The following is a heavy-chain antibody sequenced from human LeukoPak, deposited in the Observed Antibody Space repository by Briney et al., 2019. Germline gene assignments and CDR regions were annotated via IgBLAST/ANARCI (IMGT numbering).Heavy chain of an antibody. CDR1: GFTFSSYA. CDR2: ISSNGGST. D-gene: IGHD3-9*01. CDR3: ARGFYDILTGFWDY. J-gene: IGHJ4*02. Sequence: GGSLRLSCAASGFTFSSYAMHWVRQAPGKGLEYVSAISSNGGSTYYANSVRGRFTISRDNSKNTLYLQMGSLRAEDMAVYYCARGFYDILTGFWDYWGPGTLVTVSS. V-gene: IGHV3-64*01.